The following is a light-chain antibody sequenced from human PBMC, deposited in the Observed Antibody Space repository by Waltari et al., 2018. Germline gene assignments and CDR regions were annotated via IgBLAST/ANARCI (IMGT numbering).Light chain of an antibody. CDR1: QRMLYSSDNNHY. Sequence: DTVMTQSPDSLAVALGESPTLNSKPSQRMLYSSDNNHYLAWYQQRQGQPPKVLMYWASTRESGVPDRFSGSGSGTDFTLTISSVQAEDVAVYYCQQYYNIRWTFGQGTKVEI. CDR2: WAS. J-gene: IGKJ1*01. V-gene: IGKV4-1*01. CDR3: QQYYNIRWT.